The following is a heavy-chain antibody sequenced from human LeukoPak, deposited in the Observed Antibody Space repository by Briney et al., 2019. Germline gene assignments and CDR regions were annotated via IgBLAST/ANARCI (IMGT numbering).Heavy chain of an antibody. CDR3: ARELRFGELFNYYYYLDV. V-gene: IGHV3-21*01. Sequence: GGSLRLSCAASGFTFSSYSMNWVRQAPGKGLECVSSISSSSSYIYYADSVKGRFTISRDNAKNSLYLQMNSLRAEDTAVYYCARELRFGELFNYYYYLDVWGKGTTVTVSS. J-gene: IGHJ6*03. CDR1: GFTFSSYS. D-gene: IGHD3-10*01. CDR2: ISSSSSYI.